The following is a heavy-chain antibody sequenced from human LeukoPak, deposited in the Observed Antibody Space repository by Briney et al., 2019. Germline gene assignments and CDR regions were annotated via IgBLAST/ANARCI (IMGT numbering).Heavy chain of an antibody. Sequence: ASVKVSCKASGYTFTSYDINWVRQATGQGLEWMGWMNPNSGNTGYAQKFQGRVTITRNTSISTAYMELSSLRSEDTAVYYCARVSPYYYDSSGYRYGMDVWGQGTTVTVSS. CDR3: ARVSPYYYDSSGYRYGMDV. CDR1: GYTFTSYD. V-gene: IGHV1-8*03. CDR2: MNPNSGNT. J-gene: IGHJ6*02. D-gene: IGHD3-22*01.